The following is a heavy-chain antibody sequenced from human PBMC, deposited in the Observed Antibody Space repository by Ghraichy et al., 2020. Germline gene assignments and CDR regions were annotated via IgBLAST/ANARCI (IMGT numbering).Heavy chain of an antibody. CDR2: IKRNGSEK. D-gene: IGHD2-8*01. CDR1: GFTFSSYW. J-gene: IGHJ4*02. CDR3: ARARPASGLGYTDY. Sequence: GGSLRLSCAASGFTFSSYWMSWVRQAPGKGLEWVANIKRNGSEKYYVDSVKGRFTISRDNAKNSLYLQMNSLRAEDTAVYYCARARPASGLGYTDYWGQGTLVTVSS. V-gene: IGHV3-7*03.